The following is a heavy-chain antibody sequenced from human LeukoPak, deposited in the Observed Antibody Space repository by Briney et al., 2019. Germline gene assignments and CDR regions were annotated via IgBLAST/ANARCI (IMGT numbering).Heavy chain of an antibody. Sequence: GGSLRLSCAASGFTFNSYSMNWVRQAPGKGLEWVSSISSSSSSIYYADSVKGRFTISRDNAKNSLYLQMNSLRAEDTAVYYCARASEDIVETATMGSYWGQGTLVTVSS. V-gene: IGHV3-21*01. CDR2: ISSSSSSI. CDR3: ARASEDIVETATMGSY. D-gene: IGHD5-18*01. CDR1: GFTFNSYS. J-gene: IGHJ4*02.